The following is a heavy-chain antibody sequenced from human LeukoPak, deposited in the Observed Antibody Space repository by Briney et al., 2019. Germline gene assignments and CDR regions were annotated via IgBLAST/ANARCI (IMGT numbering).Heavy chain of an antibody. D-gene: IGHD3-22*01. CDR1: GGSISSGDYY. CDR2: IYHSGST. CDR3: ARAVYYDSSGSYYTDAFDI. Sequence: SQTLSLTCTVSGGSISSGDYYWSWIRQPPGKGLEWIGSIYHSGSTYYNPSLKSRVTISVDTSKNQFSLKLSSVTAADTAVYYCARAVYYDSSGSYYTDAFDIWGQGTMVTVSS. V-gene: IGHV4-30-4*01. J-gene: IGHJ3*02.